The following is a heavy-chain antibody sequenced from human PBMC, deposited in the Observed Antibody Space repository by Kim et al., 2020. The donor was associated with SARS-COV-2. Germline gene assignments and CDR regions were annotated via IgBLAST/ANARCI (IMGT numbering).Heavy chain of an antibody. J-gene: IGHJ4*02. Sequence: KDSADSVKGRFTIYRENAKNSLYLQMNRLRAEDPAVYYCAREGGYNLDLWGQGTPVTVSS. CDR3: AREGGYNLDL. D-gene: IGHD5-12*01. V-gene: IGHV3-11*01. CDR2: K.